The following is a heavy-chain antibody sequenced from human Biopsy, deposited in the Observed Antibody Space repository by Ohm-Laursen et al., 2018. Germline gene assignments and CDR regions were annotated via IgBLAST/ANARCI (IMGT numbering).Heavy chain of an antibody. CDR2: IFYSANT. CDR1: GVSINGGRYY. D-gene: IGHD5-12*01. Sequence: SQTLSLTCTVSGVSINGGRYYWNWIRHHPGKGLEWIGSIFYSANTYYNPSLKSRVTISVDTSKNQFSLKLSSVTAADTAVYYCARLGSGDYFPTFFDFWGQGVLVTVSS. J-gene: IGHJ4*02. V-gene: IGHV4-31*03. CDR3: ARLGSGDYFPTFFDF.